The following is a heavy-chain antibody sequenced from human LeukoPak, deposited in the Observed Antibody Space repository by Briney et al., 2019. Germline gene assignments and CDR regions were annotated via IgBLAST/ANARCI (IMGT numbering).Heavy chain of an antibody. D-gene: IGHD2-2*01. V-gene: IGHV1-18*01. CDR2: ISAYNGNT. CDR3: ARVEDCSSTSCYAMHYYYYGMDV. Sequence: ASVKVSCKASGYTFTSYDINWVRQATGQGLEWMGWISAYNGNTNYAQNLQGRVTMTTDTSTSTAYMELRSLRSDDTAVYYCARVEDCSSTSCYAMHYYYYGMDVWGQGTTVTVSS. CDR1: GYTFTSYD. J-gene: IGHJ6*02.